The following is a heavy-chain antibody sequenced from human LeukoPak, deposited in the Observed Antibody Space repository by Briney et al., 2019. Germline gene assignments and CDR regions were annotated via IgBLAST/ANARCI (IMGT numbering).Heavy chain of an antibody. V-gene: IGHV4-39*07. D-gene: IGHD7-27*01. CDR3: ARERTNWGRGDFDY. CDR2: IYYSGST. J-gene: IGHJ4*02. CDR1: SSYE. Sequence: SSYEMTWVRQGPGKGLEWIGSIYYSGSTYYNPSLKSRVTISVDTSKNQFSLKLSSVTAADTAVYYCARERTNWGRGDFDYWGQGTLVTVSS.